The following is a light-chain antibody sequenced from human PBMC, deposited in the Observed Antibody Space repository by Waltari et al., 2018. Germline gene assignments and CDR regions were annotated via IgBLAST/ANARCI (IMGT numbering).Light chain of an antibody. Sequence: QSALTQPASMSGSPGQSIPIPCPGPSRDVGSYNFFSWYQQHPGKTPKLIIYDVRIRPLGVSNRFSGSKSGNTASLTISGLQAEDEADYYCFSYRSTFPWVFGGGTKVTVL. CDR3: FSYRSTFPWV. CDR1: SRDVGSYNF. V-gene: IGLV2-14*03. J-gene: IGLJ3*02. CDR2: DVR.